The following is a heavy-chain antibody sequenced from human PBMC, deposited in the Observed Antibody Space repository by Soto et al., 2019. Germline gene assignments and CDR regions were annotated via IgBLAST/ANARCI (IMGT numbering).Heavy chain of an antibody. CDR2: IIPIFGTA. CDR3: ARAIVYYDCSGYFDCSDL. Sequence: QVQMVQSGAEVKKPGSSVTVSCKASGGTFSSYAISWVRQAHGQGREWMGAIIPIFGTANYAQKIQGRVTITADESTSTGYMELSSLRSEDTAVYYCARAIVYYDCSGYFDCSDLWGQGTLVTVSS. V-gene: IGHV1-69*01. D-gene: IGHD3-22*01. J-gene: IGHJ5*02. CDR1: GGTFSSYA.